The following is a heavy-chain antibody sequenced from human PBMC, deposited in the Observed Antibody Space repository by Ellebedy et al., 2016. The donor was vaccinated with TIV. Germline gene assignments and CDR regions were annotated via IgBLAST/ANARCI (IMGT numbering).Heavy chain of an antibody. J-gene: IGHJ6*02. V-gene: IGHV4-31*03. CDR2: IYFSGNT. CDR1: GGSISRGSYY. Sequence: SETLSLTXTVSGGSISRGSYYWSWIRQHPGKGLEWIGYIYFSGNTYYNPSLKSRVTISVDMSKNQFSLRLSSVTAADTAVYYCARLGYPRGEVDVWGQGTTVTVSS. D-gene: IGHD2-15*01. CDR3: ARLGYPRGEVDV.